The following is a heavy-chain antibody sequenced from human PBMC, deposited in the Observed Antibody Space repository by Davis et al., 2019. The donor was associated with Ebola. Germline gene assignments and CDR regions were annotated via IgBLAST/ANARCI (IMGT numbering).Heavy chain of an antibody. J-gene: IGHJ4*02. CDR3: ARDGVPAAHDY. D-gene: IGHD2-2*01. CDR2: IKQDGSEK. V-gene: IGHV3-7*03. Sequence: PGGSLRLSCAASGFTFTRDWMTWVRQAPGKGLEWVANIKQDGSEKYYLDSVKGRFTITRENAKHSQYLQMNSLRAEDTAVYYWARDGVPAAHDYWGQGTLVTVSS. CDR1: GFTFTRDW.